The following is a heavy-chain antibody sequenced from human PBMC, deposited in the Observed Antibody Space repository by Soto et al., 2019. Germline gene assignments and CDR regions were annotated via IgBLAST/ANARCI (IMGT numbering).Heavy chain of an antibody. V-gene: IGHV4-34*01. Sequence: SETLSLTCAVYGGSFSGYYWSWIRQPPGKGLEWIGEINHSGSTNYNPSLKSRVTISVDTSKNQFSLKLSSVTAADTAVYYCARVRVLMGIAAAGTPDYWGQGTLVTVSS. CDR1: GGSFSGYY. D-gene: IGHD6-13*01. J-gene: IGHJ4*02. CDR2: INHSGST. CDR3: ARVRVLMGIAAAGTPDY.